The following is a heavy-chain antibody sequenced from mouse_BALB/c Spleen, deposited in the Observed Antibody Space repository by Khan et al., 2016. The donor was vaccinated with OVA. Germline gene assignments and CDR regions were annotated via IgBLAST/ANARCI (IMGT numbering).Heavy chain of an antibody. J-gene: IGHJ3*01. CDR2: ISTYYGDA. CDR3: TRGGGGNRFAY. CDR1: GYTFTDFT. V-gene: IGHV1S137*01. Sequence: QVQLQQSGAELVRPGVSVKISCKGSGYTFTDFTMHWVKQSHAKSLEWIGVISTYYGDATYNQKFKGKATMTVEKASRTAYMELSRLTSEDSAIYYCTRGGGGNRFAYWGQGTLVTVSA.